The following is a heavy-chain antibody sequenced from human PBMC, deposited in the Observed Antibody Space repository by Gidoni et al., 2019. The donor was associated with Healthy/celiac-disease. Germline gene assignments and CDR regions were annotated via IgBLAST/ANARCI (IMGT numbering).Heavy chain of an antibody. D-gene: IGHD2-15*01. CDR3: AKDVGIVVVVAATPNGMDV. V-gene: IGHV3-30*02. CDR1: GFTFSRYG. CDR2: IRYDGSNK. Sequence: QVQLVESGGGVVQPGGSLRLSCAASGFTFSRYGMNWVRQAPGKGLEWVAFIRYDGSNKYDADSVKGRFTNSRDNSKNTLYLQMNSLRAEDTAVYYCAKDVGIVVVVAATPNGMDVWGQGTTVTVSS. J-gene: IGHJ6*02.